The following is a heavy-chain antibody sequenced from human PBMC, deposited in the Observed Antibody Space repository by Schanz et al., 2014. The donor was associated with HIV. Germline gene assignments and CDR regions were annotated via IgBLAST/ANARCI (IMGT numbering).Heavy chain of an antibody. CDR1: GGTFSSYA. D-gene: IGHD3-9*01. CDR2: IIPIFGTT. V-gene: IGHV1-69*06. Sequence: QVQLVQSGAEVKKPGSSVKVSCKASGGTFSSYAISWVRQAPGQGLEWMGGIIPIFGTTNYAQKFQGRVTMTRDTSTSTVYMELSSLRSDDTAVYFCARSNYDILRARAYYYYGLDVWGQGTLVTVSS. J-gene: IGHJ6*02. CDR3: ARSNYDILRARAYYYYGLDV.